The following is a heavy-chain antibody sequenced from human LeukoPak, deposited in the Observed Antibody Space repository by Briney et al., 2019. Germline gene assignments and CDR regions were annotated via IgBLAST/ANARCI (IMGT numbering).Heavy chain of an antibody. J-gene: IGHJ4*02. CDR2: INHSGST. CDR3: ARGGGYSYGPFFDY. Sequence: SETLSLTCAVYGGSFSGYYWSWIRQPPGKGLEWIGEINHSGSTNYNPSLKSRVTISVDTSKSQFSLKLSSVTAADTAVYYCARGGGYSYGPFFDYWGQGTLVTVSS. V-gene: IGHV4-34*01. CDR1: GGSFSGYY. D-gene: IGHD5-18*01.